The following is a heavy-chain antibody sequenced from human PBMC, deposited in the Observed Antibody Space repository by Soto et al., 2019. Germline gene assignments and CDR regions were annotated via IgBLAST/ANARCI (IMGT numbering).Heavy chain of an antibody. CDR1: GFSLTSNDVG. D-gene: IGHD6-6*01. CDR2: IYWDDDK. Sequence: ESGPTLVNPTQTLTLTCTFSGFSLTSNDVGVGWIRQPPGKALEWLALIYWDDDKRYSPSLKSRLTITKDTSKNQVVLGMTNMDPVDTATYYCAHSRYSRSSFDYWGQGTLVTVSS. V-gene: IGHV2-5*02. CDR3: AHSRYSRSSFDY. J-gene: IGHJ4*02.